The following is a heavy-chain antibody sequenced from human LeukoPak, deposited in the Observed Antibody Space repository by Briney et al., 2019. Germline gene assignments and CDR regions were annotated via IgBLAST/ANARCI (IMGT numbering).Heavy chain of an antibody. CDR1: GYTFTSYD. CDR2: MNPNSGNT. V-gene: IGHV1-8*03. Sequence: GASVKVSCKASGYTFTSYDINWVRQATGQGLEWMGWMNPNSGNTGYAQKFQGRVTITRNTSISTACMELSSLRSEDTAVYYCASFPDSVGQRGAFDIWGQGTMVTVSS. D-gene: IGHD2-21*02. J-gene: IGHJ3*02. CDR3: ASFPDSVGQRGAFDI.